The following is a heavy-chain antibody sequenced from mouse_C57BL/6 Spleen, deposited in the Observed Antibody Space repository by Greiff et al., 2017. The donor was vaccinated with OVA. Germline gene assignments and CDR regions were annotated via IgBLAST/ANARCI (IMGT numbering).Heavy chain of an antibody. CDR1: GYTFTSYW. Sequence: QVQLQQPGAELVKPGASVKMSCKASGYTFTSYWITWVKQRPGQGLEWMGDVYPGSGSTNYNEKFNSKATLTVDTSSSTAYMQLSILTSEDSAVYYGAPYYYGSSSGYFDVWGTGTTVTVSS. V-gene: IGHV1-55*01. D-gene: IGHD1-1*01. J-gene: IGHJ1*03. CDR3: APYYYGSSSGYFDV. CDR2: VYPGSGST.